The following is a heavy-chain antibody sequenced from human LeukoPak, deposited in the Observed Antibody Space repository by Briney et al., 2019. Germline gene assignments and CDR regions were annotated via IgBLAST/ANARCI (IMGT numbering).Heavy chain of an antibody. CDR2: LRSDGGDT. CDR1: GFTFSKSW. CDR3: ARVITWFDP. Sequence: PGGSLRLACAASGFTFSKSWMHWVRQAPGRGLVWVSRLRSDGGDTSYADSVKGRFTISRDNAKNTLYLQMNDLRVEDTAVYYCARVITWFDPWGQGTLVTVSS. J-gene: IGHJ5*02. V-gene: IGHV3-74*01. D-gene: IGHD3-16*01.